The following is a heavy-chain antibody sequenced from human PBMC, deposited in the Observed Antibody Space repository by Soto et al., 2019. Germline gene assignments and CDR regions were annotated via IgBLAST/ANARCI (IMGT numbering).Heavy chain of an antibody. CDR1: GGSISSYY. J-gene: IGHJ4*02. V-gene: IGHV4-59*08. CDR2: IYYSGST. CDR3: ARRGYSGYEDY. Sequence: PSETLSLTCTVSGGSISSYYWSWIRQPPGKGLEWIGYIYYSGSTNYNPSLKSRVTISVDTSKNQFSLKLSSVTAADTAVYYCARRGYSGYEDYWGQGTLVTVS. D-gene: IGHD5-12*01.